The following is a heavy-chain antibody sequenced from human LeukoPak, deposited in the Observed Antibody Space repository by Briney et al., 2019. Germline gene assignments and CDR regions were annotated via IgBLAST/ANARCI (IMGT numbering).Heavy chain of an antibody. Sequence: PGGSLRLSCAASGFIFSNYWVTWVRQAPGKGLEWVSYISSSGSTIYYADSVKGRFTISRDNAKNSLYLQMNTLRVEDTAVYYCARLRAFDIWGQGTMVTVSS. CDR2: ISSSGSTI. CDR3: ARLRAFDI. J-gene: IGHJ3*02. V-gene: IGHV3-48*04. CDR1: GFIFSNYW.